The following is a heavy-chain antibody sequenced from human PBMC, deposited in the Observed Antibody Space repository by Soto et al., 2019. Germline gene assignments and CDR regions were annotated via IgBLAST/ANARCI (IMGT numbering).Heavy chain of an antibody. V-gene: IGHV4-39*01. CDR1: GGSIIRSSYY. CDR2: IYYSGST. Sequence: PSETLSLACTVSGGSIIRSSYYWGWIRQPPGKGLEWIGSIYYSGSTYYNPSLKSRVTISVDTSKNQFSLKLSSVTAADTAVYYCARTITMVRGVMSDAFDIWGQGTMVTVSS. J-gene: IGHJ3*02. CDR3: ARTITMVRGVMSDAFDI. D-gene: IGHD3-10*01.